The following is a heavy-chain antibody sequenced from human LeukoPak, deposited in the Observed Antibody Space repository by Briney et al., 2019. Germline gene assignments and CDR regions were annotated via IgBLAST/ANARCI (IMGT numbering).Heavy chain of an antibody. CDR3: ARTTLVKYSTSLYYYYYMDV. CDR1: GGSFSGYY. J-gene: IGHJ6*03. CDR2: INHSGST. Sequence: PSETLSLTCAVYGGSFSGYYWSWIRQPPGKGLEWIGEINHSGSTNYNPSLKSRVTISVDTSKNQFSLKLSSVTAAGTAEYYRARTTLVKYSTSLYYYYYMDVWGKGTTVTVSS. V-gene: IGHV4-34*01. D-gene: IGHD2-2*01.